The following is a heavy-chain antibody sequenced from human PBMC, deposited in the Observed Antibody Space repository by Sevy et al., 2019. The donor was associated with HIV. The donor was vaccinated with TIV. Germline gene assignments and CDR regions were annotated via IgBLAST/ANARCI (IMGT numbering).Heavy chain of an antibody. CDR1: GFTFSSNW. CDR3: ARERGISFIVGATTGAFDI. CDR2: IKQDGSEI. V-gene: IGHV3-7*01. D-gene: IGHD1-26*01. J-gene: IGHJ3*02. Sequence: GGSLRLSCAASGFTFSSNWMSWVRQAPGKGLEWVANIKQDGSEIYYVDSVKGRFTISRDNAKNSLYLQMSSLRAGDTAVYYCARERGISFIVGATTGAFDIWGQGTMVTVSS.